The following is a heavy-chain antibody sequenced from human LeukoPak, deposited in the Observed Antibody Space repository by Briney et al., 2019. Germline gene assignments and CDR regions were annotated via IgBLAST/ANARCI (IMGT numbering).Heavy chain of an antibody. D-gene: IGHD1-1*01. Sequence: SETLSLTCTVSGYSISSTYYGAWIRQPPGRGLEWIATISHSGSTYYTPSLESRLTISLDTSRNHFSLRLSSVTAADTAVYYCARVNAPVATFDYWGLGTLVAVSS. V-gene: IGHV4-38-2*02. CDR2: ISHSGST. CDR3: ARVNAPVATFDY. CDR1: GYSISSTYY. J-gene: IGHJ4*02.